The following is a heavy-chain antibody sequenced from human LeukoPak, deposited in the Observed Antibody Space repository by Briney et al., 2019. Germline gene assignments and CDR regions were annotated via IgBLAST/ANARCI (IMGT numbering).Heavy chain of an antibody. V-gene: IGHV1-69*01. CDR2: IIPIFGTA. CDR3: ARAPGGWTHDAFDI. CDR1: GGTFSSYA. Sequence: GSPVKVSCKASGGTFSSYAISWVRQAPGQGLEWMGGIIPIFGTANYAQKFQGRVTITADESTSTAYMELSSLRSEDTAVYYCARAPGGWTHDAFDIWGQGTMVTVSS. D-gene: IGHD6-19*01. J-gene: IGHJ3*02.